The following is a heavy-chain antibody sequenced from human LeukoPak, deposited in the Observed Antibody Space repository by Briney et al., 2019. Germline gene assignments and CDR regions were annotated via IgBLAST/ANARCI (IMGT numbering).Heavy chain of an antibody. V-gene: IGHV4-4*09. CDR1: GGSISSYY. Sequence: SETLSLTCTVSGGSISSYYWKWIRQPPGKGLEWIGYIYSSGSTTYNPSLKSRVTISVDTSKNQFSLKLSSVTAADTAVYYRARSYTYWFDPWGQGTLVTVSS. CDR2: IYSSGST. D-gene: IGHD3-16*01. J-gene: IGHJ5*02. CDR3: ARSYTYWFDP.